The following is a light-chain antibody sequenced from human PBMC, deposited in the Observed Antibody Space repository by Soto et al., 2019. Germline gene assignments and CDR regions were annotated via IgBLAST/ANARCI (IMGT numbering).Light chain of an antibody. CDR2: DAS. CDR3: QQYESYSPWT. Sequence: DIQMTQSPSALAASVGDRATITCRASQSISSWLAWYQQKPGKAPKLLIYDASTLQSGVTSRYSGSRPGPEFTLTIRPLQPADFATYHCQQYESYSPWTFGPGTKVDIK. V-gene: IGKV1-5*01. CDR1: QSISSW. J-gene: IGKJ1*01.